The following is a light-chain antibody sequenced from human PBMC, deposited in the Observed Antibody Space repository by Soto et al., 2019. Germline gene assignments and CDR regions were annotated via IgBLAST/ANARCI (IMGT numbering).Light chain of an antibody. CDR1: QYVSRSY. V-gene: IGKV3-20*01. CDR2: GAS. J-gene: IGKJ4*01. Sequence: EIVLTQSPGTLSLSPGERATLSCRASQYVSRSYLAWYQHKPGQGPRLLIYGASNRATGIPDRFSGSESGTDFTLTISRLEPEDFAVYYCQQYDTLPLPFGGGTKVDIK. CDR3: QQYDTLPLP.